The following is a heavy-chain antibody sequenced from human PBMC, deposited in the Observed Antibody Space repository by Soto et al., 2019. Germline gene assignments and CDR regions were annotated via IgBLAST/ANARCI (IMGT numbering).Heavy chain of an antibody. CDR3: GKDVGDYVPYYYGVDV. CDR2: IAYDGNEK. Sequence: QVQLVESGGGVVQPGTSLRLSCEASGFTFKTHAMHWVRQAPGKGLEWMAVIAYDGNEKFYADSVKGRFTIPRDNSKNALYLQINTLRNEDTAVYYCGKDVGDYVPYYYGVDVWGQGTTVTVSS. J-gene: IGHJ6*02. D-gene: IGHD1-26*01. V-gene: IGHV3-30*18. CDR1: GFTFKTHA.